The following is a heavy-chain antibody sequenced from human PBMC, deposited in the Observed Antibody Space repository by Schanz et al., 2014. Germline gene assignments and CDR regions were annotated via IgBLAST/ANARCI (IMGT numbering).Heavy chain of an antibody. CDR1: GFSFGTYA. Sequence: EVHLLESGGGLVQPGGSLRLSCAASGFSFGTYAMSWVRQAPGKGPEWVSYIRSSSTPIYYADSVKGRFTISRDNAKNSLYLQMNSLRPEDTAVYYCVSVYDSSGYVSFNYWGQGTLVTVSS. CDR2: IRSSSTPI. D-gene: IGHD3-22*01. J-gene: IGHJ4*02. CDR3: VSVYDSSGYVSFNY. V-gene: IGHV3-48*01.